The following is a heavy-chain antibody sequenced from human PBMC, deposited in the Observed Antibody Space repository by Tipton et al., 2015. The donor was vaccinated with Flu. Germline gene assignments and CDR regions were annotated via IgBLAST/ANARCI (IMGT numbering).Heavy chain of an antibody. CDR3: ARDASTKVTETEYFQV. CDR2: ISGDGSST. D-gene: IGHD4-17*01. CDR1: GITFSSYW. V-gene: IGHV3-74*01. Sequence: SLRLSCAACGITFSSYWMHWVRQAPGKGLVWVSRISGDGSSTRYADSVKGRFTISRDNAKNTVYLQMNSLRVEDTAVYYCARDASTKVTETEYFQVWGQGTLVTVSS. J-gene: IGHJ1*01.